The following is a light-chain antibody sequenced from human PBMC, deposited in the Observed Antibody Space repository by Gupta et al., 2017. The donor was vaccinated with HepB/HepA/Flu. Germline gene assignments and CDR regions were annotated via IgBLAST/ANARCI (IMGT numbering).Light chain of an antibody. CDR2: DSN. V-gene: IGLV1-40*01. CDR1: SSNIGAGFD. J-gene: IGLJ2*01. CDR3: QSYDNNPSGLGI. Sequence: QSVLTQPPSVSGAPGQRVTISCTGSSSNIGAGFDVHWYQHLPKTAPKLLIYDSNNRPSGIPDRFSGSKSGTSASLTITGLHAEDDGDYYCQSYDNNPSGLGIFGGGTKLTVL.